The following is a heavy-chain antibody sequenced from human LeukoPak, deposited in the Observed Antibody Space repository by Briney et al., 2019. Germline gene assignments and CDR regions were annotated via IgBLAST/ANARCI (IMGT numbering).Heavy chain of an antibody. V-gene: IGHV4-59*08. CDR1: GGSISSYY. CDR2: IYYSGST. CDR3: ARLDRSSWLYY. J-gene: IGHJ4*02. Sequence: SETLSLTCTVSGGSISSYYWSWIRQPPGKGLEWIGYIYYSGSTNYNPSLKSRVTISVDTSKNQFSLKLSSVTAADTAVYYCARLDRSSWLYYWGQGTLVSVSS. D-gene: IGHD6-13*01.